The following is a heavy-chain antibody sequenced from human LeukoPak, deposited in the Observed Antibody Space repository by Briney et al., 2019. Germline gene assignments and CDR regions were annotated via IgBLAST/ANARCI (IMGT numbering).Heavy chain of an antibody. CDR1: GGTFSSYA. J-gene: IGHJ4*02. Sequence: SVTVSCKASGGTFSSYAISWVRQAPGQGLEWMGGIIPIFGTANYAQKFQGRVTITTDESTSTAYMELSSLRSEDTAVYYCARGGRAPLRYFDWPFDYWGQGTLVTVSS. CDR2: IIPIFGTA. D-gene: IGHD3-9*01. CDR3: ARGGRAPLRYFDWPFDY. V-gene: IGHV1-69*05.